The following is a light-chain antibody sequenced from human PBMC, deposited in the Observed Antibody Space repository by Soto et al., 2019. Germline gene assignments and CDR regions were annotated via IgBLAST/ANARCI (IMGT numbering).Light chain of an antibody. CDR1: QSVSSN. V-gene: IGKV3-15*01. J-gene: IGKJ4*01. CDR2: GAS. Sequence: EIVMTQSPATLSVSPGERATLSCRTSQSVSSNLAWYQQKPGQAPRLLIYGASTRATGIPARFSCSGSGTEFTLTISSLQSEDFAVYYCQQSDTFGRGTKVEIK. CDR3: QQSDT.